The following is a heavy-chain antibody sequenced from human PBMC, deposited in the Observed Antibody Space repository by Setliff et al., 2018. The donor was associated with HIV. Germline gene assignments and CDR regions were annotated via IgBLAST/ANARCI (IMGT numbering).Heavy chain of an antibody. CDR2: INHSGST. V-gene: IGHV4-34*01. Sequence: SETLSLTCAVSGGSISSNWWSWIRQPPGKGLAWIGEINHSGSTNDNPSLKSRVTISVDTSKKQFSLNLRSVTATDTAVYYCARPRLGGTPMDRDAFDIWDQGTMVTVSS. J-gene: IGHJ3*02. CDR1: GGSISSNW. CDR3: ARPRLGGTPMDRDAFDI. D-gene: IGHD5-18*01.